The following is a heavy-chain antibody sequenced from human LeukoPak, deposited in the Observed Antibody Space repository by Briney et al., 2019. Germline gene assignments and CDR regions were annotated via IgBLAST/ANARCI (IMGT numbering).Heavy chain of an antibody. Sequence: SETLSLTCAVYGGSFSGYYWSWIRQPPGKGLEWIGEINHSGSTNYNPSLKSRVTISVDTSKNQFSLKLSSVTAADTAVYYCASVYYDILTGYYTASDYWGQGTLVTVSS. CDR2: INHSGST. V-gene: IGHV4-34*01. CDR3: ASVYYDILTGYYTASDY. D-gene: IGHD3-9*01. CDR1: GGSFSGYY. J-gene: IGHJ4*02.